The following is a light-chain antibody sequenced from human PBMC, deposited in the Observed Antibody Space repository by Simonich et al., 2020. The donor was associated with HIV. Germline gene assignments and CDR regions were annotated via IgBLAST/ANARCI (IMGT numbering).Light chain of an antibody. CDR3: QQYNSYSPWT. CDR2: AAS. J-gene: IGKJ1*01. V-gene: IGKV1D-16*02. Sequence: DIQMTQSPSSVSASVGDRVTITCRGWQGISSWLAWSQQRPGKAPKLLMYAASSWQSGVPSRFSGSGSGTEFTLTISSLQPDDFATYYCQQYNSYSPWTFGQGTKVEIK. CDR1: QGISSW.